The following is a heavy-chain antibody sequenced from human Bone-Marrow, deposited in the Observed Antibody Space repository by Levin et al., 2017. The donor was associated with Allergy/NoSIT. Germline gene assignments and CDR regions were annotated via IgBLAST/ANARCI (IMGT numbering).Heavy chain of an antibody. J-gene: IGHJ4*02. CDR1: GSSISSGYY. Sequence: SETLSLTCTVSGSSISSGYYWGWIRQPPGKGLEWIGNIYHSGSSYYDPSLKSRVAISVDASKNQFSLKLTSVTAADTAVYYCARLQRGYSSEIDYWGQGTLVTVSS. V-gene: IGHV4-38-2*02. CDR2: IYHSGSS. CDR3: ARLQRGYSSEIDY. D-gene: IGHD5-18*01.